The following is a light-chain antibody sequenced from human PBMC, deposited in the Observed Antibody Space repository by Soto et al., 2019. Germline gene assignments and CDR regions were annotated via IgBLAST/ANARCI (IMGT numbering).Light chain of an antibody. CDR3: QQRSNWPPIT. CDR2: GAS. J-gene: IGKJ5*01. Sequence: IVLTQSPGTLSLSPGERATLSCRASQSVSSNLAWYQQKPGQAPRLLIYGASTRATGIPARFSGSGSGTEFTLTISSLQSEDFAVHYCQQRSNWPPITFGQGTRLEIK. CDR1: QSVSSN. V-gene: IGKV3-15*01.